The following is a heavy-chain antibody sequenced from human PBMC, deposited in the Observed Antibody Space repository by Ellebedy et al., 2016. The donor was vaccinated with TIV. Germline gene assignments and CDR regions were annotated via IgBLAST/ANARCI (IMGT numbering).Heavy chain of an antibody. Sequence: GESLKISCATSGFAFSGFAMNWVRQAPGKGLEWVSSIGAGGSDVFYTDSVRGRFAISRDDAKTSIYLQMNSLRVEDTAVYYCVRFPRGAPFADYYYYRDVWGEGTTVTVSS. D-gene: IGHD3-10*01. CDR2: IGAGGSDV. V-gene: IGHV3-21*01. J-gene: IGHJ6*03. CDR3: VRFPRGAPFADYYYYRDV. CDR1: GFAFSGFA.